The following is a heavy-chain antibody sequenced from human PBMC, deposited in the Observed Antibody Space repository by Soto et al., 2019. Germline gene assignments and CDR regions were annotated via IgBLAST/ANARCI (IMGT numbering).Heavy chain of an antibody. V-gene: IGHV4-39*01. Sequence: QLQLQESGPGLVKPSETLSLTCSLSGGSISSTFYYWGWIRQPPGKGLEWIGSIYYSGTTFYNASLMGRVTISVDTSKNQFSLRLTSVTATDTAVYFCARQKWEQPKWFDPWGQGTLVTVSS. CDR1: GGSISSTFYY. CDR3: ARQKWEQPKWFDP. CDR2: IYYSGTT. D-gene: IGHD1-26*01. J-gene: IGHJ5*02.